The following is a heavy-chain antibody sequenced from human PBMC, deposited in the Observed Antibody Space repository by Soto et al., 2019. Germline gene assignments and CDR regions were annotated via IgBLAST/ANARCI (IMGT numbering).Heavy chain of an antibody. CDR2: IILPFGTP. D-gene: IGHD2-2*01. CDR1: GYSFTNYG. Sequence: SVKVSCKASGYSFTNYGISWVRQAPGQGLEWMGGIILPFGTPNYAQKFQGRVTITADESTSTAYMELSSLRSEDTAVYYCARDRDIVLVPAAIWHYYGMDVWGQGTTVTVSS. V-gene: IGHV1-69*13. CDR3: ARDRDIVLVPAAIWHYYGMDV. J-gene: IGHJ6*02.